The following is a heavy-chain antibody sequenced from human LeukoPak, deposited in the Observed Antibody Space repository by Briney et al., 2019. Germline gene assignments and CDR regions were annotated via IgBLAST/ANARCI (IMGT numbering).Heavy chain of an antibody. V-gene: IGHV3-74*01. CDR2: INSDGSST. CDR1: GFTFSSYW. D-gene: IGHD5-12*01. CDR3: ARAWSGYGLFDY. Sequence: GGSLRLSCAASGFTFSSYWMHWVRQAPGKGLVWVSRINSDGSSTSYADSVKGRFTISRDNAKNTLYLQMNSLRAEDTAVYYCARAWSGYGLFDYWGQGTLVTVSS. J-gene: IGHJ4*02.